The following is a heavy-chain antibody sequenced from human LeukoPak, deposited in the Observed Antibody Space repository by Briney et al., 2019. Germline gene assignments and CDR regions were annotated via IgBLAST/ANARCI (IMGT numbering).Heavy chain of an antibody. J-gene: IGHJ4*02. V-gene: IGHV3-53*01. CDR3: ARDGLTGTTDGTLDY. D-gene: IGHD1-20*01. Sequence: GGSLRLSCAASRFTFSSYAMHWVRQAPGKGLEWVSVIYSAGSTYYADSVKGRFTISRDNSKNTLYLQMNSLRAEDTAVYYCARDGLTGTTDGTLDYWGQGTLVTVSS. CDR2: IYSAGST. CDR1: RFTFSSYA.